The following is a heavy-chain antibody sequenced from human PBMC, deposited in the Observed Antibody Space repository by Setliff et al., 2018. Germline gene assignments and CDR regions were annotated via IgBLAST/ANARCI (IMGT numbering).Heavy chain of an antibody. CDR1: GGSMGSYY. J-gene: IGHJ4*02. CDR3: ARGYKDWFHYDSSGPLDY. Sequence: PSETLSLTCTVSGGSMGSYYWTWIRQSAGKGLEWIGRVYTTGSTAFNPSLNSRVTMSLDKSKNQFSLKLYSVTAADTAVYFCARGYKDWFHYDSSGPLDYWGQGTLVTVSS. D-gene: IGHD3-22*01. V-gene: IGHV4-4*07. CDR2: VYTTGST.